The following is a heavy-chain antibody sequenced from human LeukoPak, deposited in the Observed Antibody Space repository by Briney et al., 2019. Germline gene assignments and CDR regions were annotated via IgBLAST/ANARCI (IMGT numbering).Heavy chain of an antibody. Sequence: ASVKVSCKASGYTFTGHYMHWVRQAPGQGLEWMEWINPNSGGTNYAQKFQGRVTMTRETSISTAYMELSRLTSDDRDVYYCAREIDGAIAAAGTGAFDIWGQGTMVTVSS. CDR1: GYTFTGHY. CDR2: INPNSGGT. J-gene: IGHJ3*02. V-gene: IGHV1-2*02. D-gene: IGHD6-13*01. CDR3: AREIDGAIAAAGTGAFDI.